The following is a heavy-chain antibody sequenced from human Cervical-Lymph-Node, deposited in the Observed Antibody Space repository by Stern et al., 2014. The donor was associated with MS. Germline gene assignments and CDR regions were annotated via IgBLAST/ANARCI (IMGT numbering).Heavy chain of an antibody. V-gene: IGHV3-74*03. J-gene: IGHJ6*02. CDR3: ARDTYEMSFLLGWTGGMDV. CDR2: IHIDGSSE. D-gene: IGHD3/OR15-3a*01. CDR1: GFTVSSYW. Sequence: EVQLVESGGGLVQPGGSLRLSCAASGFTVSSYWMHWVRQGPEKGLAWVARIHIDGSSETYADSVKGRFTISRDNTKNTLKLQMSSMRDEDTAVYYYARDTYEMSFLLGWTGGMDVWGQGTTVTVSS.